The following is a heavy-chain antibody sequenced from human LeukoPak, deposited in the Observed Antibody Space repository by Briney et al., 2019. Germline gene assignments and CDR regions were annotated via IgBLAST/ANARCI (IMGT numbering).Heavy chain of an antibody. V-gene: IGHV3-7*03. CDR2: IKQDGSEK. D-gene: IGHD3-3*01. CDR3: ARTPRANLEWLPSFDY. Sequence: GSLRLSCAASGFTFSNAYMNWVRQAPGKGLEWVASIKQDGSEKYYVDSVKGRFTISRDNAKNSLYLQMNSLRAEDTAVYYCARTPRANLEWLPSFDYWGQGTLVTVSS. J-gene: IGHJ4*02. CDR1: GFTFSNAY.